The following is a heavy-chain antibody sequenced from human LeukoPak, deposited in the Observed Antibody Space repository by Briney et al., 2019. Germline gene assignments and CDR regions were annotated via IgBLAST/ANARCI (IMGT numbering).Heavy chain of an antibody. J-gene: IGHJ6*03. V-gene: IGHV4-39*07. Sequence: SETLSLTCTVSGGSISSSSYYWGWIRQPPGKGLEWIGSIYYSGSTYYNPSLKSRVTISVDTSKNQFSLKLSSVTAADTAVYYCARGPGTAAAGTVDYYYYMDVWGKGTTVTVSS. D-gene: IGHD6-13*01. CDR3: ARGPGTAAAGTVDYYYYMDV. CDR1: GGSISSSSYY. CDR2: IYYSGST.